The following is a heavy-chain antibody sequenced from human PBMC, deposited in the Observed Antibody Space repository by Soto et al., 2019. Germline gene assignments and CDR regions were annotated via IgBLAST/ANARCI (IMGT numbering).Heavy chain of an antibody. Sequence: GGSLRLSCAASGFTFSSYGMHWVRQAPGKGLEWVAVISYDGSNKYYADSVKGRFTISRDNSKNTLYLQMNSLRAEDTAVYYCAKDLSRFGETFDYWGQGTLVTVSS. CDR2: ISYDGSNK. CDR1: GFTFSSYG. J-gene: IGHJ4*02. CDR3: AKDLSRFGETFDY. V-gene: IGHV3-30*18. D-gene: IGHD3-10*01.